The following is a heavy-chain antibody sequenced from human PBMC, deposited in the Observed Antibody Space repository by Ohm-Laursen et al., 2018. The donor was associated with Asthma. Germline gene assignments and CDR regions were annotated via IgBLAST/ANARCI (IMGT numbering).Heavy chain of an antibody. CDR3: VKAGYSHGYEFDY. V-gene: IGHV3-64D*08. D-gene: IGHD5-18*01. CDR1: GFTFSSYA. Sequence: SLRLSCTASGFTFSSYAMHWVRQAPGKGLEYVSAISSNGGSTYYADSVKGRFTISRDNSKNTLYLQMSSLRAEDTAVYYCVKAGYSHGYEFDYWGQGTLVTVSS. CDR2: ISSNGGST. J-gene: IGHJ4*02.